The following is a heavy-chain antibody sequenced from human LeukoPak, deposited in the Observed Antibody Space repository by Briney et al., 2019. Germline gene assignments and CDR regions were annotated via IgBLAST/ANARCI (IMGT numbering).Heavy chain of an antibody. CDR3: ARDRREYSGNYFDY. Sequence: PGGSLRLSCAASGFTFSRYAMTWVRQAPGKGLEWVSVIYIGGSTYYADSVKGRFTISRDNSKNTLYLQMNSLRAEDTAVYYCARDRREYSGNYFDYWGQGTLVTVSS. CDR2: IYIGGST. V-gene: IGHV3-53*01. J-gene: IGHJ4*02. D-gene: IGHD1-26*01. CDR1: GFTFSRYA.